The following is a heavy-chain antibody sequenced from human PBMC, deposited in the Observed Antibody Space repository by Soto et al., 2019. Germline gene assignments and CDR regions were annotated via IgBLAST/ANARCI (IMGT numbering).Heavy chain of an antibody. Sequence: ASVKVSCKASGYTFTSYGISWVRQAPGQGLEWMGWISAYNGNTNYAQKLQGRVTMTTDTSTSTAYMELRSLRSDDTAVYYCARGVNYDYVWGSYRGRAYAFDIWGQGTMVTVSS. D-gene: IGHD3-16*02. V-gene: IGHV1-18*01. CDR1: GYTFTSYG. J-gene: IGHJ3*02. CDR2: ISAYNGNT. CDR3: ARGVNYDYVWGSYRGRAYAFDI.